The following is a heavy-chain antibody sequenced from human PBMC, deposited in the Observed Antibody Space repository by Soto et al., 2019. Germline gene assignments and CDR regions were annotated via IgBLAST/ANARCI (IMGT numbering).Heavy chain of an antibody. CDR3: ARDNGRAGSFDP. V-gene: IGHV3-48*02. Sequence: EVQLVESGGGLVQPGGSLRLSCAASGFTFSRYSISWARQAPGKGLEWISYITGDSSTIYYADSVKGRFTISRDNAKNSLFLQMNSLRDEDTAMYYCARDNGRAGSFDPWGQRTLVTVSS. D-gene: IGHD6-13*01. J-gene: IGHJ5*02. CDR1: GFTFSRYS. CDR2: ITGDSSTI.